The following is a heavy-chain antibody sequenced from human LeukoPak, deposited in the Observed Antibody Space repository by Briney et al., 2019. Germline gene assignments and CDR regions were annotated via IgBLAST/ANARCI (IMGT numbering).Heavy chain of an antibody. CDR1: EYTFTGSY. J-gene: IGHJ5*01. CDR3: AVAAANLDWFDS. Sequence: GASVKVSCKASEYTFTGSYMHWVRQAPGQGLEWMGWIDPNTGGTNYAQRFQGRVTMTRDTSISTAHMELSRLRSDDTAVYYCAVAAANLDWFDSWGQGTLVTVSS. CDR2: IDPNTGGT. V-gene: IGHV1-2*02. D-gene: IGHD2-2*01.